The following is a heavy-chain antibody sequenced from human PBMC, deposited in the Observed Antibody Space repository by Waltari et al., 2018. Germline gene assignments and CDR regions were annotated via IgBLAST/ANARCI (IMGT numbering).Heavy chain of an antibody. V-gene: IGHV3-48*02. CDR2: ISSSSSTI. Sequence: EVQLVESGGGLVQPGGSLRLSCAASGFTFSSYSMTWVRQPPGKGLEWVSYISSSSSTIYYADSVKGRFTISRDNAKNSLYLQMNSLRDEDTAVYYCARDFCSGGSCYSAHYYYYMDVWGKGTTVTVSS. CDR1: GFTFSSYS. CDR3: ARDFCSGGSCYSAHYYYYMDV. J-gene: IGHJ6*03. D-gene: IGHD2-15*01.